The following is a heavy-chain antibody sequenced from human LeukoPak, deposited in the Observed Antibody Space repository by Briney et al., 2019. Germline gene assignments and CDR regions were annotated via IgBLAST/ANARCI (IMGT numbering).Heavy chain of an antibody. J-gene: IGHJ6*03. V-gene: IGHV3-30*02. CDR1: GITFSSYA. CDR3: AKDASGTYSRAQLNSYYYMDV. D-gene: IGHD3-10*01. CDR2: IRSDGTNK. Sequence: GRSLRPSCAALGITFSSYAMYWVRKAPGKGLEWVSFIRSDGTNKAYADSVKGRFAISRDHSKNTLYLQMNRLTTEDTAVYYCAKDASGTYSRAQLNSYYYMDVWGKGTTVTISS.